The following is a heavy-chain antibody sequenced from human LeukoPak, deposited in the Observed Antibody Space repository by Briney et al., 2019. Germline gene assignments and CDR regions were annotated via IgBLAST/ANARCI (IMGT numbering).Heavy chain of an antibody. D-gene: IGHD3-3*01. V-gene: IGHV3-30*02. J-gene: IGHJ3*02. Sequence: PGGSQRLSCAASGFIFSSYGMYWVRQAPGKGLEWVAFIRYDGSNEYYADSVKGRLTISRDNSKNTLYLQMNSLRAEDTAVYYCARASINFGVGPGAFDIWGQGTMVTVSS. CDR1: GFIFSSYG. CDR2: IRYDGSNE. CDR3: ARASINFGVGPGAFDI.